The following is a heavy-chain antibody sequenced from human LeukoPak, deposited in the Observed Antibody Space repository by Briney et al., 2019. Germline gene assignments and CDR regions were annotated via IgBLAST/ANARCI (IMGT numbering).Heavy chain of an antibody. D-gene: IGHD6-19*01. J-gene: IGHJ3*02. CDR2: INWNGGST. CDR3: ARGVAVAGTLDAFDI. V-gene: IGHV3-20*04. CDR1: GFTFDDYG. Sequence: GGSLRLSCAASGFTFDDYGMSWVRQAPGKGLDWVSGINWNGGSTGYADSVKGRFTISRDNAKNSLYLQMNSLRAEDTALYYCARGVAVAGTLDAFDIWGQGTMVTVSS.